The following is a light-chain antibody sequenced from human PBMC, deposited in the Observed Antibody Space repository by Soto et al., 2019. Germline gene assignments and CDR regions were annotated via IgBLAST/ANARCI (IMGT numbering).Light chain of an antibody. CDR3: QQYNSYPIT. Sequence: DVVMTQSPLSLPVTLGQPASISCRSSQSLVYSDGNTYLNWFQQRPGQSPRRLIYKVSNRDSGVPDRFSGSGSGTDFTLTISSLQPDDFATYFCQQYNSYPITFGQGTRLEIK. V-gene: IGKV2-30*01. CDR2: KVS. CDR1: QSLVYSDGNTY. J-gene: IGKJ5*01.